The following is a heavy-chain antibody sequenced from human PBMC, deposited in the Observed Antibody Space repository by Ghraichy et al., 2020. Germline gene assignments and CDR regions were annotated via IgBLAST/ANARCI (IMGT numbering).Heavy chain of an antibody. CDR3: ARDLGSGWYFDY. CDR2: KKKDGNEQ. J-gene: IGHJ4*02. CDR1: GFTFSGYW. D-gene: IGHD6-19*01. Sequence: GGSLRLSCAASGFTFSGYWMSWVRQAPGKGLEWVANKKKDGNEQYYVDSVKGRFTISRDNAKNSLYLQMNSLRAEDLAVYYCARDLGSGWYFDYWGQGTLVTVSS. V-gene: IGHV3-7*01.